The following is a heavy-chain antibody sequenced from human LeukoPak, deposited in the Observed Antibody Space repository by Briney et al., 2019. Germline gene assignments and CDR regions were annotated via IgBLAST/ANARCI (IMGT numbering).Heavy chain of an antibody. CDR2: INPNSGGT. Sequence: ASVKVSCKASGYTFTGYYMHGVRQAPGQGLEWMGWINPNSGGTNYAQKFQGRVTMTRDTSISTAYMEPSRLRSDDTAVYYCARDLRYCSSTSCYSHGYWGQGTLVTVSS. D-gene: IGHD2-2*01. CDR3: ARDLRYCSSTSCYSHGY. J-gene: IGHJ4*02. CDR1: GYTFTGYY. V-gene: IGHV1-2*02.